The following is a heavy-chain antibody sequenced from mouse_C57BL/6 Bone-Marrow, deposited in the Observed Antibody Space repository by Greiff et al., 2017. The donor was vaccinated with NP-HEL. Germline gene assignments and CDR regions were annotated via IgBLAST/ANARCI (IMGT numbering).Heavy chain of an antibody. V-gene: IGHV1-69*01. Sequence: VQLQQPGAELVMPGASVKLSCKASGYTFTSYWMHWVKQRPGQGLEWIGEIDPSDSYTNYNQKFKGKSTLTVDTSSSTAYMELHSLTSEDSAVYFCARSPLWSYAMDYWGQGTSVTVSS. CDR3: ARSPLWSYAMDY. CDR2: IDPSDSYT. D-gene: IGHD1-1*02. CDR1: GYTFTSYW. J-gene: IGHJ4*01.